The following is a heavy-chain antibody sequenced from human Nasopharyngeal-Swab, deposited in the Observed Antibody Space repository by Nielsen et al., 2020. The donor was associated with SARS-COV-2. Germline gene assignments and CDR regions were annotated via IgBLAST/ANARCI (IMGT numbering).Heavy chain of an antibody. D-gene: IGHD3-3*01. Sequence: GESLKISCAASGFTFSSYSMNWVRQAPGKGLEWVSSISSSSSYIYYADSVKGRFTISRDNAKNSLYLQMNSLRAEDTAVYYCARHIPLRFLEWLFPDYFDYWGQGTLVTVSS. CDR3: ARHIPLRFLEWLFPDYFDY. J-gene: IGHJ4*02. CDR2: ISSSSSYI. V-gene: IGHV3-21*01. CDR1: GFTFSSYS.